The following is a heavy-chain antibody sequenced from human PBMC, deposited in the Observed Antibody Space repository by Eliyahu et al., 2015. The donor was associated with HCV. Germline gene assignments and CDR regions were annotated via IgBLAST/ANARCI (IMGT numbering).Heavy chain of an antibody. CDR2: IFHSGST. CDR3: ASGGGGIAVAGTGGWFDP. J-gene: IGHJ5*02. CDR1: GGSISSXY. D-gene: IGHD6-19*01. Sequence: QVQLQESGPGLVQPSETLSLTCTVSGGSISSXYWSWIRQPPGKGLEWIGFIFHSGSTNYNPSLKSRVTISEDTSKNQVSLRLSSVTAADTAVYYCASGGGGIAVAGTGGWFDPWGQGTLVTVSS. V-gene: IGHV4-59*13.